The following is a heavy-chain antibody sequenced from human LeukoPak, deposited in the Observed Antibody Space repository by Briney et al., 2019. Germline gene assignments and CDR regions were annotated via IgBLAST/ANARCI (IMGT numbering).Heavy chain of an antibody. J-gene: IGHJ3*02. Sequence: SGGSLRLSCAASGFTFSSYAMSWVRQAPGKGLEWVSAISGSGGSTYYADSVKGRFTISRDNSKNTLCLQMNSLRAEDTAVYYCAKDLYSGGSSGYAFDIWGQGTMVTVSS. CDR3: AKDLYSGGSSGYAFDI. V-gene: IGHV3-23*01. CDR2: ISGSGGST. D-gene: IGHD2-15*01. CDR1: GFTFSSYA.